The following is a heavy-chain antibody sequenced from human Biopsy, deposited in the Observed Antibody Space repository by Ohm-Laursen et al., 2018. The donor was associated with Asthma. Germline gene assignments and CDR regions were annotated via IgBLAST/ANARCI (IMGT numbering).Heavy chain of an antibody. D-gene: IGHD6-13*01. V-gene: IGHV1-2*06. J-gene: IGHJ5*02. CDR2: INPNSRAT. CDR3: ARGQKSAGVRWFGP. CDR1: GYSFIGYH. Sequence: ASVKASCKASGYSFIGYHIQWMRQAPGQGLEWMGRINPNSRATNYAQKFQGRVTMTRDTSISTAYMEVSRLRSDDTAVYYCARGQKSAGVRWFGPWGQGTLVTVSS.